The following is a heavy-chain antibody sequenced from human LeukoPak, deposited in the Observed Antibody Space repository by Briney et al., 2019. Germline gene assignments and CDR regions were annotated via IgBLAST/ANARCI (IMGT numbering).Heavy chain of an antibody. Sequence: ASVKVSCKASGGTFSSYAISWVRQAPGQGLEWMGWINPNNGVTSYAQRFQGRVTMTGDTSISTSYMELSNLRSDDTAIYYCVRIYYGPDYWGQGTLVTVSS. J-gene: IGHJ4*02. V-gene: IGHV1-2*02. CDR1: GGTFSSYA. D-gene: IGHD3-3*01. CDR2: INPNNGVT. CDR3: VRIYYGPDY.